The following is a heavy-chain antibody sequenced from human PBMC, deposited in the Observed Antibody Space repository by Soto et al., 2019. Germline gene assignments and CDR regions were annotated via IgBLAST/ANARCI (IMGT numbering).Heavy chain of an antibody. Sequence: PGESLKICCKGAGYSFTRYWIGWVRPMPGKGLEWMGIIYPGDSDTRYSPSFEGQVTIPADKSISTAYLQWSSLKASDTAMYYCASRLYYYDSSGYPGSDAFDIWGQGTMVTVSS. J-gene: IGHJ3*02. CDR3: ASRLYYYDSSGYPGSDAFDI. CDR1: GYSFTRYW. D-gene: IGHD3-22*01. CDR2: IYPGDSDT. V-gene: IGHV5-51*01.